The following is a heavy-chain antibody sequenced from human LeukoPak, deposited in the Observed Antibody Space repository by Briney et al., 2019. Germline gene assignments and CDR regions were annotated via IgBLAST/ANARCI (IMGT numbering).Heavy chain of an antibody. J-gene: IGHJ4*02. CDR1: GFTFSSDA. Sequence: GGSLRLSCAASGFTFSSDAMNWVRQAPGKGLEWVSAISGSGGSTYYADSVKGRFTISRDNSKNTLYLQMNSLRAEDTAVYYCARDKEAAVDFWSGYYPLWGQGTLVTVSS. D-gene: IGHD3-3*01. V-gene: IGHV3-23*01. CDR2: ISGSGGST. CDR3: ARDKEAAVDFWSGYYPL.